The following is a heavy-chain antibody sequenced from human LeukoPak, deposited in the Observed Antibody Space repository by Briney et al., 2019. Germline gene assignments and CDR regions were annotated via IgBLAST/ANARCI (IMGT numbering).Heavy chain of an antibody. CDR1: GYTFTSYG. Sequence: ASVKVSCKASGYTFTSYGISWVRQAPGQGLEWMGWISAYSGNTNYAQKLQGRVTMTTDTSTSTAYMELRSLRSDDTAVYYCARDGNYYGSGSYYGYWGQGTLVTVSS. D-gene: IGHD3-10*01. V-gene: IGHV1-18*01. J-gene: IGHJ4*02. CDR3: ARDGNYYGSGSYYGY. CDR2: ISAYSGNT.